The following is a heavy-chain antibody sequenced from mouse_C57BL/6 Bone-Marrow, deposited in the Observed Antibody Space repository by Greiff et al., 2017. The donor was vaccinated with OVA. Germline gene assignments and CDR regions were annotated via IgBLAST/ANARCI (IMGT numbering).Heavy chain of an antibody. D-gene: IGHD1-1*01. CDR2: IWSGGST. CDR3: AIITTGVATRAMDY. CDR1: GFSLTSYG. Sequence: VQLVESGPGLVQPSQSLSITCTVSGFSLTSYGVHWVRQSPGKGLEWLGVIWSGGSTDYNAAFISRLSISKDNSKSQVFFKMNSLQADDTAIYYCAIITTGVATRAMDYWGQGTSVTVSS. V-gene: IGHV2-2*01. J-gene: IGHJ4*01.